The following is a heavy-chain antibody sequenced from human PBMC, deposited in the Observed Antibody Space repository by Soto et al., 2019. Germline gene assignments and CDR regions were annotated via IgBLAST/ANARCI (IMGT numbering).Heavy chain of an antibody. CDR2: INPGRGNT. D-gene: IGHD3-22*01. J-gene: IGHJ4*02. CDR1: GYTFSTYG. CDR3: AGEYDSSGSYRGDFDY. V-gene: IGHV1-3*01. Sequence: QVQLVQSGAEVKKPGASVKISCKASGYTFSTYGIHWVRQAPGQRLEWMGWINPGRGNTKYSQKFQGRVTITRDSSASTAYMELGSLRSEDTAVYYCAGEYDSSGSYRGDFDYWGQGTLVTVSS.